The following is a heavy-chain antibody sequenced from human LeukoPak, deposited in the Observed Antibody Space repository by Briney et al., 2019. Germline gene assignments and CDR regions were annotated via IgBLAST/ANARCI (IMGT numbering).Heavy chain of an antibody. CDR3: ARYVAEVYY. D-gene: IGHD2-21*01. V-gene: IGHV4-34*01. CDR1: GGSFSGYY. CDR2: INHSGST. Sequence: PSETLSLTCAVYGGSFSGYYWSWIRQPPGKGLEWMGEINHSGSTNYNPSLKSRVTISVDTTKKQFSLKLSSGTAADTAVYYCARYVAEVYYWGQGTLVTVSS. J-gene: IGHJ4*02.